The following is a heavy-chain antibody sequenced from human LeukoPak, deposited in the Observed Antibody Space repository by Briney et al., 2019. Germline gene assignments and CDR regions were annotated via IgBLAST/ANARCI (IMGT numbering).Heavy chain of an antibody. J-gene: IGHJ4*02. Sequence: PGGSLRLSCAASGFTFISYAMTWVCQVPGKGLEWVSAISGSGDSTYYADSVKGRFTISRDNSKNTMYLQMKSLRAEDTAVYYCAKGDCRDGYNCLHFDYWGQGTLVTVSS. D-gene: IGHD5-24*01. V-gene: IGHV3-23*01. CDR3: AKGDCRDGYNCLHFDY. CDR1: GFTFISYA. CDR2: ISGSGDST.